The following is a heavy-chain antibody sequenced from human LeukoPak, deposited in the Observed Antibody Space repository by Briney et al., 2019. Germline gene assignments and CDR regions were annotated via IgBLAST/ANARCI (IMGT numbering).Heavy chain of an antibody. V-gene: IGHV4-61*02. CDR2: IYTSGSI. CDR1: GGSISSGSYY. J-gene: IGHJ4*02. CDR3: ARMDSSGCYFDY. D-gene: IGHD6-19*01. Sequence: SETLSLTCTVSGGSISSGSYYWSWIRQPAGKGLEWIGRIYTSGSINYNPSLKSRVTISVETSKNQFSLKLSSVTAADTAVYYCARMDSSGCYFDYWGQGTLVTVSS.